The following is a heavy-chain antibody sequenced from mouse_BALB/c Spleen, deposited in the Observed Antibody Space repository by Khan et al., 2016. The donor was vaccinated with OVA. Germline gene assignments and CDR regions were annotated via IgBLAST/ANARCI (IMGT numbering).Heavy chain of an antibody. CDR3: ARHGSNSWFAY. Sequence: VQLKQSGPELMKPGASVKISCKASGYSFTSYYIHWVKQSHGKTLEWIGYIDPFNGGSTYNQKFKVKATLTVDKSSSTAYMHLSSLTSEDSAVXYCARHGSNSWFAYWGQGTLVTVSA. CDR1: GYSFTSYY. J-gene: IGHJ3*01. D-gene: IGHD1-1*01. V-gene: IGHV1-31*01. CDR2: IDPFNGGS.